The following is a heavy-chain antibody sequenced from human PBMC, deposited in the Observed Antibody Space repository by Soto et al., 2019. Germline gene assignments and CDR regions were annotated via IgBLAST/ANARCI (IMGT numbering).Heavy chain of an antibody. Sequence: QVQLVESGGGVVQPGRSLRLSCAASGFTFSSYGMHWVRQAPGKGLEWVAVISYDGSNKYYADSVKGRFTISRDNSKNTLYLQMNSLRAEDTAVYYCAKDKVKTAVAGIVGPEKRAFDPWGQGTLVTVSS. J-gene: IGHJ5*02. CDR1: GFTFSSYG. CDR2: ISYDGSNK. D-gene: IGHD6-19*01. V-gene: IGHV3-30*18. CDR3: AKDKVKTAVAGIVGPEKRAFDP.